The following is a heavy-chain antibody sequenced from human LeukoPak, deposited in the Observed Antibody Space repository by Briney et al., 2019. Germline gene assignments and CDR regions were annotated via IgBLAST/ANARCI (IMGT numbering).Heavy chain of an antibody. V-gene: IGHV3-30-3*01. Sequence: PGGSLRLSCAASGFTFSSYWMSWVRQAPGKGLEWVAVISYDGSNKYYADSVKGRFTISRDNSKNTLYLQMNSLRAEDTAVYYCARDLPPRPQYYDFWSGYYTSSGYYYYGMDVWGQGTTVTVSS. J-gene: IGHJ6*02. CDR3: ARDLPPRPQYYDFWSGYYTSSGYYYYGMDV. CDR1: GFTFSSYW. D-gene: IGHD3-3*01. CDR2: ISYDGSNK.